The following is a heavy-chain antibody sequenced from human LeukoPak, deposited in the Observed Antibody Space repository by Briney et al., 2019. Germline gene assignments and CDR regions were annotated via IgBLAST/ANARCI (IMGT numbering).Heavy chain of an antibody. D-gene: IGHD6-19*01. V-gene: IGHV3-21*01. CDR3: ASLRGSPQRAVARSFDY. CDR2: ISSSSSYI. Sequence: GGSLRLSCAASGFTFSSYSMNWVRQAPGKGLEWVSSISSSSSYIYYADSVKGRFTISRDNAKNSLYLQMNSLRAEDTAVYYCASLRGSPQRAVARSFDYWGQGTLVTVSS. CDR1: GFTFSSYS. J-gene: IGHJ4*02.